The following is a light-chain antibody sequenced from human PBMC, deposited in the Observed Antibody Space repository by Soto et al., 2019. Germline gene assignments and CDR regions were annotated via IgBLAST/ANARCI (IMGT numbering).Light chain of an antibody. CDR1: SSDVGGYNY. J-gene: IGLJ1*01. CDR2: DVS. CDR3: CSYARSYNYV. Sequence: QSALTQPRSVSGSPGQSVTISCTGTSSDVGGYNYVSWYHQHPGKAPKLMISDVSKRPSGVPDRFSGSKSGNTASLTISGLQAEDEADYYCCSYARSYNYVFGTGTKVTV. V-gene: IGLV2-11*01.